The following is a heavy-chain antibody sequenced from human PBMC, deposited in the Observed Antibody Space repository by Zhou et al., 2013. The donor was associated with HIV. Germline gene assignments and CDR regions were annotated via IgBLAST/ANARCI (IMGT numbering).Heavy chain of an antibody. CDR1: GYTFSSYG. V-gene: IGHV1-2*02. CDR3: ARDERAFDI. CDR2: INPNSGGT. Sequence: QVQLVQSGAEVKKPGASVKVSCKASGYTFSSYGISWVRQAPGQGLEWMGWINPNSGGTNYAQKFQGRVTMTRDTSISTAYMELSTLTSDDTAVYYCARDERAFDIWGQGDNGHRLF. J-gene: IGHJ3*02.